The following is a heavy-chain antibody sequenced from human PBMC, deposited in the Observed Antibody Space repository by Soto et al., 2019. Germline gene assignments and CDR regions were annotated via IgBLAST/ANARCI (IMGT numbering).Heavy chain of an antibody. CDR3: ARGIGYCTNGVCYADLYYYYGMDV. D-gene: IGHD2-8*01. J-gene: IGHJ6*02. V-gene: IGHV4-4*02. CDR2: IYHSGST. Sequence: QVQLQESGPGLVKPSGTLSLTCAVSGGSISSSNWWSWVRQPPGKGLEWIGEIYHSGSTNYNPSLKSRVTIAVDKSKHQFSLKLSSVTAADTAVYYCARGIGYCTNGVCYADLYYYYGMDVWGQGTTVTVSS. CDR1: GGSISSSNW.